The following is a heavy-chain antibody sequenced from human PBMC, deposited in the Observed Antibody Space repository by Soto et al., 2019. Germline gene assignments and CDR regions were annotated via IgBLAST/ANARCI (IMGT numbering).Heavy chain of an antibody. V-gene: IGHV1-18*01. J-gene: IGHJ6*02. CDR1: GYTFTSYG. D-gene: IGHD3-3*01. Sequence: ASVKVSCKASGYTFTSYGISWVRQAPGQGLEWMGWISAYNGNTNYAQKLQGRVTMTTDTSTSTAYMELRSLRSDDTAVYYCARELVDDFWSGLTRYYYYYGMDVWGQGTTVTVS. CDR3: ARELVDDFWSGLTRYYYYYGMDV. CDR2: ISAYNGNT.